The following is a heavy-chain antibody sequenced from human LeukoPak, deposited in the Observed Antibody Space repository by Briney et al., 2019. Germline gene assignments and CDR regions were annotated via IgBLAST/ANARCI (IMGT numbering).Heavy chain of an antibody. CDR1: GFIFSSYA. V-gene: IGHV3-23*01. J-gene: IGHJ4*02. Sequence: GGSLRLSCAASGFIFSSYAMTWVRQAPGRGLEWLSTISGSGTTTYYVDSVKGRFTVSRDNSKNTLYLQMNSLRAEDTAMYYCAKDQWGQGTLVTVSS. CDR3: AKDQ. CDR2: ISGSGTTT.